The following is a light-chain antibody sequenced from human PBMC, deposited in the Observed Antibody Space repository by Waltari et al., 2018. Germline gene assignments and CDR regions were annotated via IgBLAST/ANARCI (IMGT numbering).Light chain of an antibody. CDR1: SDNIGDHL. J-gene: IGLJ3*02. V-gene: IGLV1-44*01. Sequence: QSVLAQPPSVSGTPGQRVTISCSGSSDNIGDHLVNWYQQLPGKAPKLLIYRSDQRPSGVPDRFSGSKSGTSASLAISGLQSEDEADYYCAAWDDSLNGHWVFGGGTKVTVL. CDR3: AAWDDSLNGHWV. CDR2: RSD.